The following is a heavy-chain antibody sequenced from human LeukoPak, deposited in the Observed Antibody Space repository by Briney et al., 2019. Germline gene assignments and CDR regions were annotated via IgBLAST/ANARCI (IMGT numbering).Heavy chain of an antibody. Sequence: GGSLRLSCAASGFTFSSYAMSWVRQAPGKGLEWVSAISGSGGSTYYADSVKGRFTISRDNAKNSLYLQMNSLRAEDTAVYYCATLSYGDYNDYWGQGTLVTVSS. J-gene: IGHJ4*02. CDR3: ATLSYGDYNDY. V-gene: IGHV3-23*01. CDR2: ISGSGGST. D-gene: IGHD4-17*01. CDR1: GFTFSSYA.